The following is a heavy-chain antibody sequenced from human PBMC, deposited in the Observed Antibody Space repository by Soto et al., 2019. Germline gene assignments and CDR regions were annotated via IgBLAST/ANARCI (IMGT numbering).Heavy chain of an antibody. CDR2: IIPIFGTA. D-gene: IGHD5-12*01. CDR1: GGTFSSYA. V-gene: IGHV1-69*13. CDR3: ARDRDLLSGYDPDAFDI. Sequence: SVKVSCKASGGTFSSYAISWVRQAPGQGLEWMGGIIPIFGTANYAQKFQGRVTITADESTSTAYMELSSLRSEDTAVCYCARDRDLLSGYDPDAFDIWGQGTMVTVSS. J-gene: IGHJ3*02.